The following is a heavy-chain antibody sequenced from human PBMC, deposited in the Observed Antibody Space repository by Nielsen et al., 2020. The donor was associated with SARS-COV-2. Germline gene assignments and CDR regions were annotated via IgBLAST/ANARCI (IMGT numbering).Heavy chain of an antibody. D-gene: IGHD4-17*01. Sequence: GGSLRLSCAASGFTFSDSTMHWVRQASGKGLEWIGRIRSKANTYATGYAASVKGRFTISRDDSKNSLYLQMNSLKTEDTALYYCVRDTYGAYGMDVWGQGTTVTVSS. V-gene: IGHV3-73*01. CDR2: IRSKANTYAT. J-gene: IGHJ6*02. CDR1: GFTFSDST. CDR3: VRDTYGAYGMDV.